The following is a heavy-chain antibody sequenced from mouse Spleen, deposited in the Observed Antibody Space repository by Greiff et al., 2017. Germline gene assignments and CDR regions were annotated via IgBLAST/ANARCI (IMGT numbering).Heavy chain of an antibody. CDR3: ARGDGNYESLYYFDY. V-gene: IGHV1-50*01. CDR1: GYTFTSYW. CDR2: IDPSDSYT. J-gene: IGHJ2*01. Sequence: QVQLQQPGAELVKPGASVKLSCKASGYTFTSYWMQWVKQRPGQGLEWIGEIDPSDSYTNYNQKFKGKATLTVDTSSSTAYMQLSSLTSEDSAVYYCARGDGNYESLYYFDYWGQGTTLTVSS. D-gene: IGHD2-1*01.